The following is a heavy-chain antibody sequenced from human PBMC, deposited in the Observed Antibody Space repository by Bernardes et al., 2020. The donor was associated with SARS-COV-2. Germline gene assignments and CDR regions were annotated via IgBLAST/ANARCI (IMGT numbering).Heavy chain of an antibody. CDR1: GFTFSSYA. CDR3: ARGFSDVVTAITYYYYGMDV. J-gene: IGHJ6*02. V-gene: IGHV3-30-3*01. D-gene: IGHD2-21*02. CDR2: ISHDGSNK. Sequence: GGSLRLSCAASGFTFSSYAMHWVRQAPGKGLEWVAVISHDGSNKYYADSVKGRFTISRDNSKNTLYLQMNSLRGEDTAVYYCARGFSDVVTAITYYYYGMDVWGQGTTVTVSS.